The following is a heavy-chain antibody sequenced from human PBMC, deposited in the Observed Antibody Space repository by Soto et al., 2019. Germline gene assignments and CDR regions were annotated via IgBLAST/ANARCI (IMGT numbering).Heavy chain of an antibody. CDR1: GVSVSSYT. CDR2: VFSSVSA. V-gene: IGHV4-4*07. Sequence: KASETLSLTCLVSGVSVSSYTWSWVRQPANKGLEWIGRVFSSVSATYSPSLKSRVRISMDTPENRISLKLDSVTAADAGVYYCTRDGMTTGDTWGPGTLVTVYS. D-gene: IGHD2-21*02. CDR3: TRDGMTTGDT. J-gene: IGHJ4*02.